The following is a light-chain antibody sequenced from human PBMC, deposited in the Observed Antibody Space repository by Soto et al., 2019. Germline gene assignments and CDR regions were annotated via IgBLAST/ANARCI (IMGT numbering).Light chain of an antibody. CDR3: NSYTTSSPYVV. CDR1: SSDVDGYNY. CDR2: EVT. V-gene: IGLV2-14*01. J-gene: IGLJ2*01. Sequence: QSALTQPASVSGSPGQSTTISCTGTSSDVDGYNYVSWYQQHPGKAPKLMIYEVTNRPSGVSDRFSGSKSGNTASLTISGLQAEDEADYYCNSYTTSSPYVVFGGGTKLTVL.